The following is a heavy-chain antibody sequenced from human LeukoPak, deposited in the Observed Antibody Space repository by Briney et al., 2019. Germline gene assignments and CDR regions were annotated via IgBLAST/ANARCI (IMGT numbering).Heavy chain of an antibody. CDR3: AKGGSRTLANAFDT. D-gene: IGHD3-16*01. V-gene: IGHV3-33*03. Sequence: GGSLRLSCAASGFTFSSYVMHWVRQAPGKGLEWVAVTWYDDTKKYYVDSVKGRFTISRDNSKNTLDLQMNSLRAEDAAVYYCAKGGSRTLANAFDTWGQGTLVTVSS. J-gene: IGHJ3*02. CDR1: GFTFSSYV. CDR2: TWYDDTKK.